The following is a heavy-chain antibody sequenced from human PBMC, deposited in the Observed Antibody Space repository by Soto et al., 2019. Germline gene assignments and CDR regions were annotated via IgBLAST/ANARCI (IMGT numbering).Heavy chain of an antibody. CDR1: GGTFSSYA. V-gene: IGHV1-69*13. J-gene: IGHJ6*02. D-gene: IGHD3-10*01. CDR2: IIPIFGTA. Sequence: ASVKVSCKASGGTFSSYAISWVRQAPGQGLEWMGGIIPIFGTANYAQKFQGRVTITADESTSTAYMELSSLRSEDTAVYYCARDPRVRGVTGYYGMDVWGQGTTVTVSS. CDR3: ARDPRVRGVTGYYGMDV.